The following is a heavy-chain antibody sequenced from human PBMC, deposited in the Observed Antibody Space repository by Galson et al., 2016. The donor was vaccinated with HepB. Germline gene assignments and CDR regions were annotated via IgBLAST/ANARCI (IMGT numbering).Heavy chain of an antibody. CDR2: INPDSGDT. CDR3: AKDSDFWSGSSPQVWFDP. D-gene: IGHD3-3*01. CDR1: GDSFTDYY. Sequence: SVKVSCKASGDSFTDYYIHWLRQAPGQGLEWMGWINPDSGDTNYAQKFQGRVTMTTDTSTSTAYLELQSLRSDDTAVYYCAKDSDFWSGSSPQVWFDPWGQGTLVTVSS. J-gene: IGHJ5*02. V-gene: IGHV1-2*02.